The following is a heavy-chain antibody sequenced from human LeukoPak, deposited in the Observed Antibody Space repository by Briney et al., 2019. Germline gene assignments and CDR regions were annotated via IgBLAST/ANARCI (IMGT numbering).Heavy chain of an antibody. Sequence: GRSLRLSCAASGFTFSSYAMHWVRQAPGKGLEWVAVISYDGSNKYYADSVKVRFTISRDNSKNTLYLQMNSLRAEDTAVYYCARAGLLYSSSEDDYWGQGTLVTVSS. CDR3: ARAGLLYSSSEDDY. CDR2: ISYDGSNK. V-gene: IGHV3-30*04. J-gene: IGHJ4*02. D-gene: IGHD6-13*01. CDR1: GFTFSSYA.